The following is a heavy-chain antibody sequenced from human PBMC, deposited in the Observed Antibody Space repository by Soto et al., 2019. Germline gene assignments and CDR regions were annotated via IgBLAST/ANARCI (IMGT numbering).Heavy chain of an antibody. CDR3: AHRRGAAAVAY. V-gene: IGHV2-5*02. CDR2: IYWDDDE. J-gene: IGHJ4*02. CDR1: GFSLSSSGVA. Sequence: QITLKESGPTLVKPTQTLTLTCSFSGFSLSSSGVAVGWIRQPPGKALEWLALIYWDDDERYSPSLQRRLTISKHTSKNQVVLRMTNMDPSDTGTYYCAHRRGAAAVAYWGQGTLVTVSS. D-gene: IGHD6-13*01.